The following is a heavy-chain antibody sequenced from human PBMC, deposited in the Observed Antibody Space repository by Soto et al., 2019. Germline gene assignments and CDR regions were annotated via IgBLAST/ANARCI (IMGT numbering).Heavy chain of an antibody. CDR2: IYYSGST. D-gene: IGHD1-1*01. J-gene: IGHJ6*02. V-gene: IGHV4-59*01. Sequence: PSETLSLTCTVSGGSISSYYWSWIRQPPGKGLEWIGYIYYSGSTNYNPSLKSRVTISVDTSKNQFSLKLSSVTAEDTAVYYCARVKTGTTTLRRLHNYYYYGMDVWGQGTTVTVSS. CDR3: ARVKTGTTTLRRLHNYYYYGMDV. CDR1: GGSISSYY.